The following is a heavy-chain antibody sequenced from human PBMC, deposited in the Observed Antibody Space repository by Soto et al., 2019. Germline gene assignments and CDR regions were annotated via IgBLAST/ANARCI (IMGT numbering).Heavy chain of an antibody. CDR1: GFTFSSYA. J-gene: IGHJ4*02. D-gene: IGHD2-15*01. Sequence: QVQLVESGGGVVQPGRSLRLSCAASGFTFSSYAMHWVRQAPGKGLEWVAVISYDGSNKYYADSVKGRFTISRDNSNNTLYLQMNSLRAEDTAVYYCASENGYCSGGSCYHSYWGQGTLLTVSS. CDR3: ASENGYCSGGSCYHSY. CDR2: ISYDGSNK. V-gene: IGHV3-30-3*01.